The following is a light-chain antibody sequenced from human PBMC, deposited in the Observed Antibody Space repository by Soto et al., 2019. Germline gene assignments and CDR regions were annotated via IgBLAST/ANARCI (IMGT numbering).Light chain of an antibody. CDR1: SSDVGGYRY. CDR2: EVS. CDR3: SSYTSSAPWV. Sequence: QSALTQPASVSRSPGQSITISCTGTSSDVGGYRYVSWYQQHPGKAPKVIIYEVSNRPSGVSSRFSGSKSGNTASLTISGHQAEDEADYYCSSYTSSAPWVFGGGTKLTVL. V-gene: IGLV2-14*01. J-gene: IGLJ3*02.